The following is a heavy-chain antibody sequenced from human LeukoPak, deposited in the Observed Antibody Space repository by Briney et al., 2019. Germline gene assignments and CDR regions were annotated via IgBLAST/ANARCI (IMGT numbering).Heavy chain of an antibody. D-gene: IGHD7-27*01. CDR1: VYTFTGYY. J-gene: IGHJ3*02. CDR3: ARLWGKYDAFDI. Sequence: GASVKVSCKTSVYTFTGYYMHWVRQAPGQGLEWMGWIYPNSGGTNYPQKFQGRVTMTRDTSISTAYMELSSLRSDDTAVYYCARLWGKYDAFDIWGQGTMVTVSS. V-gene: IGHV1-2*02. CDR2: IYPNSGGT.